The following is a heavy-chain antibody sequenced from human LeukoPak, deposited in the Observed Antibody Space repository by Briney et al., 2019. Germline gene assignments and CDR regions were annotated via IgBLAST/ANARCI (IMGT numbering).Heavy chain of an antibody. D-gene: IGHD6-13*01. CDR1: GGSISGYY. CDR2: IYYSGST. Sequence: PSETLSLTCTVSGGSISGYYWNWIRQHPGKGLEWIGDIYYSGSTYYNPSLKSRVTISVDTSKNQFSLKLSSVTAADTAVYYCARDSTGIAAAGFDYWGQGTLVTVSS. J-gene: IGHJ4*02. CDR3: ARDSTGIAAAGFDY. V-gene: IGHV4-31*03.